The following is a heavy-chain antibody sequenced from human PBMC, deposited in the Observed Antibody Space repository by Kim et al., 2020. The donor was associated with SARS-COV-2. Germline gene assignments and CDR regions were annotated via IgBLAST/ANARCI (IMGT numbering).Heavy chain of an antibody. D-gene: IGHD3-10*01. J-gene: IGHJ4*02. Sequence: GGSLRLSCAASGFAFSSFAMNWVRQAPGKGLEWVSGISTSGSTYYSDSVKSRFTISRDNSTNTLFLQMISLTAADTAVYYCVKGRGGAYWGRGTSAAVS. CDR3: VKGRGGAY. CDR1: GFAFSSFA. V-gene: IGHV3-23*01. CDR2: ISTSGST.